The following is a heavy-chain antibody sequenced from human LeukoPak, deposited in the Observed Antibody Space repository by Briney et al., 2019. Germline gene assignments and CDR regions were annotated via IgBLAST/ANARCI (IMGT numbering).Heavy chain of an antibody. CDR3: ASSTAPAAMFNWFDP. D-gene: IGHD2-2*01. Sequence: GSSVKVSCKASGGTFSSYAISWVRQAPGQGLEWMGGIIPIFGTANYAQKFQGRVTITTDESTSTAYMELSSLRSEDTAVYYCASSTAPAAMFNWFDPWGQGTLVTVSS. J-gene: IGHJ5*02. CDR2: IIPIFGTA. CDR1: GGTFSSYA. V-gene: IGHV1-69*05.